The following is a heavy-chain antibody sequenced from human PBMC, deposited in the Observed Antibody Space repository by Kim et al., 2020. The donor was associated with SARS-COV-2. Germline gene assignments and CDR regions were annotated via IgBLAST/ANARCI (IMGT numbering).Heavy chain of an antibody. CDR3: AREGSSSSPDGFDI. J-gene: IGHJ3*02. V-gene: IGHV3-30-3*01. CDR1: GFTFNNYA. CDR2: ISYDGSNK. D-gene: IGHD6-6*01. Sequence: GGSLRFSCTVSGFTFNNYAMHWVRQAPGQGLEWVAVISYDGSNKHYEDSVKGRVTISRDNSKNTLYLQMNSLRTEDTAVYYCAREGSSSSPDGFDIWGQG.